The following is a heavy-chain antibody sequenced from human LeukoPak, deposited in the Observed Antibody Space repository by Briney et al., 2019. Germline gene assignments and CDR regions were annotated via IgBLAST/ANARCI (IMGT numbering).Heavy chain of an antibody. Sequence: GGSLRLSCAASGFTFSSYSMNWVRQAPGKGLEWVAVISYDGSNKYYADSVKGRFTISRDNSKNTLYLQMNSLRAEDTAVYYCAKDSTAGVISTFDPWGQGTLVTVSS. CDR3: AKDSTAGVISTFDP. V-gene: IGHV3-30*18. J-gene: IGHJ5*02. CDR1: GFTFSSYS. CDR2: ISYDGSNK. D-gene: IGHD2-2*01.